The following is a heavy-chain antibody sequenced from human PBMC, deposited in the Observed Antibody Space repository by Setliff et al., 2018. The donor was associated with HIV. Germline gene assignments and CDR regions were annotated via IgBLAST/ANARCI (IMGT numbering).Heavy chain of an antibody. CDR2: VYSRGNT. J-gene: IGHJ4*02. CDR3: ARGGLMGSSVLFFDF. Sequence: LSLTCDVSGDSFTTTSHSWAWLRQPAGRGLEWIGHVYSRGNTDYNPSLASRVSILMSTSEIQFSLTLNSVTAADTAKYYCARGGLMGSSVLFFDFWGQGILVTVSS. CDR1: GDSFTTTSHS. D-gene: IGHD2-21*01. V-gene: IGHV4-61*09.